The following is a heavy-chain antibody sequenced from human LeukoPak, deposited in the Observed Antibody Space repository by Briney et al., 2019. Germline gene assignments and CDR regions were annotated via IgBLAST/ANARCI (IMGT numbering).Heavy chain of an antibody. Sequence: GGSLRLSCAASGFTFSSYAMSWVRQAPGKGLEWVSAISGSGGSTYYAGSVKGRFTISRDNSKNTLYLQMNSLRAEDTAVYYCAKTVGYYYDGSGYNDYWGQGTLVTVSS. D-gene: IGHD3-22*01. J-gene: IGHJ4*02. CDR1: GFTFSSYA. CDR2: ISGSGGST. V-gene: IGHV3-23*01. CDR3: AKTVGYYYDGSGYNDY.